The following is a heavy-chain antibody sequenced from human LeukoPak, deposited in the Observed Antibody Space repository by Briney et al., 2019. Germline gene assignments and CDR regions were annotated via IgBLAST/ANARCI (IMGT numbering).Heavy chain of an antibody. CDR1: GFSFSDCW. V-gene: IGHV3-7*05. Sequence: PGGSLRLSCSASGFSFSDCWMTWVRQAPGKGLEWVANIRQDGSRIHYVDSVKGRFTISRDNAKNSLYLQMNSLRAEDTAVYYCARWGKYYYDSSGYYYWGQGTLVSVSS. CDR3: ARWGKYYYDSSGYYY. D-gene: IGHD3-22*01. J-gene: IGHJ4*02. CDR2: IRQDGSRI.